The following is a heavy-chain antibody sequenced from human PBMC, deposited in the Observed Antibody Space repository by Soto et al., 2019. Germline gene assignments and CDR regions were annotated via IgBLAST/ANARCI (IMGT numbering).Heavy chain of an antibody. J-gene: IGHJ2*01. CDR3: VRVLDSSWYADL. D-gene: IGHD3-22*01. CDR2: IFYTGVT. CDR1: GGSVSNASFY. V-gene: IGHV4-61*03. Sequence: QVQLQESGPGLVKPSVTLSLTCSVSGGSVSNASFYWTWIRQAPGTGLEYIGYIFYTGVTNYNPSLSSRVTISLDTSKNHFSLKLNSMTAADTAVYYCVRVLDSSWYADLWGRGTLVTVSS.